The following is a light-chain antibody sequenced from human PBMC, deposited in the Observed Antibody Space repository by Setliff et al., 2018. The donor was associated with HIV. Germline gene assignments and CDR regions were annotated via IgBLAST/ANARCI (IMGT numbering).Light chain of an antibody. Sequence: QSALTQPASVSGSPGQSITISCTGTSSDVGGYNYVSWYQQHPGKAPKLIIYEVRNRPSGVSNRFSGSKSGNTASLTISGLQAEDEADYYCSSYTSSSTLGVFGTGTKSPS. CDR1: SSDVGGYNY. CDR3: SSYTSSSTLGV. J-gene: IGLJ1*01. CDR2: EVR. V-gene: IGLV2-14*01.